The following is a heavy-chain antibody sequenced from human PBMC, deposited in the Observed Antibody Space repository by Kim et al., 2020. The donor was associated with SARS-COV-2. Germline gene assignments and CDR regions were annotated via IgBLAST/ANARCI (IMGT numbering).Heavy chain of an antibody. Sequence: GGSLRLSCATSGFSFTSYAMMWVRQAPGKGLEWVSSISVNGASTYYADSVKGRFTISRDNSRTTLYLQMNSLRAEDTAIYYCAKDPYPKRYSGFDSWGQGTLVTVSS. D-gene: IGHD1-20*01. V-gene: IGHV3-23*01. CDR2: ISVNGAST. J-gene: IGHJ4*02. CDR3: AKDPYPKRYSGFDS. CDR1: GFSFTSYA.